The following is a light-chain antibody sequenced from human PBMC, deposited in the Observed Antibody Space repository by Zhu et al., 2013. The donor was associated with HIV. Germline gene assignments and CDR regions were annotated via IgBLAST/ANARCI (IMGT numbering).Light chain of an antibody. V-gene: IGKV4-1*01. J-gene: IGKJ1*01. Sequence: DIVMTQSPDSLAVSLGERATINCKSSQSVLHSSNNRNYLAWYQQRPGQPPKLLLYWASTRESGVPDRFSGSGSGTDFTLTISSLQAEDVAVYYCQQYYSTPWTFGQGTKVEIK. CDR1: QSVLHSSNNRNY. CDR2: WAS. CDR3: QQYYSTPWT.